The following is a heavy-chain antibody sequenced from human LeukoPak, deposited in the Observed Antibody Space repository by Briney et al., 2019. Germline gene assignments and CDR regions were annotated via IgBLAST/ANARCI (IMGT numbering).Heavy chain of an antibody. D-gene: IGHD6-19*01. CDR3: APPAGVAGFYYFDY. Sequence: PGGSLRLSCAASGFTFSSYAMSWVRQAPGKGLEWVSAISGSGGSTYYADSVKGRFTIPKDNSKNTLYLQMNSLRAEDTAVYYCAPPAGVAGFYYFDYWGQGTLVTVSS. CDR2: ISGSGGST. V-gene: IGHV3-23*01. J-gene: IGHJ4*02. CDR1: GFTFSSYA.